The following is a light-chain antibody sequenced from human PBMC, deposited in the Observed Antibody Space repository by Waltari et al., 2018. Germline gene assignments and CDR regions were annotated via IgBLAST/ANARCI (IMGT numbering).Light chain of an antibody. CDR1: QYVGDN. CDR2: GVS. Sequence: EVLMTQSPATLSMSPGERATLSCRASQYVGDNIGWYQQKPGQAPRLLIYGVSNRATDIPARFSGSGSGTQFSLTISSLQSEDFAVYYCQQFNAWPLTCGQGTRLEIK. CDR3: QQFNAWPLT. V-gene: IGKV3-15*01. J-gene: IGKJ5*01.